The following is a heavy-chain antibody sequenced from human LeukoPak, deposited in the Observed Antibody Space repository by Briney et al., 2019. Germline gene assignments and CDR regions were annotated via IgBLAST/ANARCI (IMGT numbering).Heavy chain of an antibody. CDR2: IGTAGDT. CDR3: ARESWNDVGAFDI. Sequence: GGSLRLSCAASGFTFSSYDMHWVRQATGKGLEWVSAIGTAGDTYYPGSVKGRFTISRENAKNSLYLQMNSLRAGDTAVYYCARESWNDVGAFDIWGQGTMATVSS. D-gene: IGHD1-1*01. CDR1: GFTFSSYD. J-gene: IGHJ3*02. V-gene: IGHV3-13*01.